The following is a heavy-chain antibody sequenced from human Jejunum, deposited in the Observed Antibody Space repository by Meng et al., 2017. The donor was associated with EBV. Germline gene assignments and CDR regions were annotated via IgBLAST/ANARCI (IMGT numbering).Heavy chain of an antibody. D-gene: IGHD3-16*01. CDR3: TDVGGDMI. CDR1: GFTFTNSH. J-gene: IGHJ4*02. Sequence: GQVVGSGGGLVKPWDSLRLSCAASGFTFTNSHMTWVRQAPGKGLEWVGRIKRTTDGGTTDYAAPVKGRFTISRDDSKNTLYLQMNSLKTEDTAVYYCTDVGGDMIWGQGILVTVSS. V-gene: IGHV3-15*01. CDR2: IKRTTDGGTT.